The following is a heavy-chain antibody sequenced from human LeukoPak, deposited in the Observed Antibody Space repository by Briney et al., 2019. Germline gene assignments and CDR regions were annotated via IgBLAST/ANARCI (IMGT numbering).Heavy chain of an antibody. J-gene: IGHJ3*02. CDR3: AKEYDRVHDAFDI. Sequence: GGSLRLSCAASGFTFSSYAMHWVRQAPGKGLEWVAVISYDGSNKYYADSVKGRFTISRDNSKNTVYLQMNSLRAEDTAVYYCAKEYDRVHDAFDIWGQGTMVTVSS. CDR1: GFTFSSYA. V-gene: IGHV3-30-3*01. D-gene: IGHD3-9*01. CDR2: ISYDGSNK.